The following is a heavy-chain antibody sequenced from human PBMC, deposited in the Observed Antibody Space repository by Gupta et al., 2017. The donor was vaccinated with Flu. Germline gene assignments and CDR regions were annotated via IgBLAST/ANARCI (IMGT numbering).Heavy chain of an antibody. J-gene: IGHJ4*02. D-gene: IGHD3-22*01. Sequence: GFTFSSYSLAWVRQAPGKGLDWVSAISGSVSITYYADSVKGRFTISRNNSKNTLYLQMNSLRAEETAVYYCAKGRNYYDSYWGQGTLVTVST. CDR1: GFTFSSYS. CDR2: ISGSVSIT. V-gene: IGHV3-23*01. CDR3: AKGRNYYDSY.